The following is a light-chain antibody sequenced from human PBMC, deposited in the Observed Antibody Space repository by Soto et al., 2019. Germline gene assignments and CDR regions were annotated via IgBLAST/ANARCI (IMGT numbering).Light chain of an antibody. J-gene: IGKJ1*01. CDR3: QQYNNWPWT. CDR1: QSIAGY. Sequence: DIQMTQSPSSLSASVGDRVTITCRASQSIAGYLSWYQQKPGKAPKFLIYSASSLQRGVPSRFSGSGSGTEFTLTISSLQSEDFAVYYCQQYNNWPWTFGQGTKVEIK. CDR2: SAS. V-gene: IGKV1-39*01.